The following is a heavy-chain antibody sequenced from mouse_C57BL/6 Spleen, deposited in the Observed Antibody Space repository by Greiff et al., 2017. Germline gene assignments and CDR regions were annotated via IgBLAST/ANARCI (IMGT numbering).Heavy chain of an antibody. D-gene: IGHD2-4*01. CDR1: GYSFTDYN. CDR2: INPNYGTT. Sequence: VQLKESGPELVKPGASVKISCKASGYSFTDYNMNWVKPSNGKSLEWIGVINPNYGTTSYNQKFKGKATLTVDQSSSTAYMQLNSLTSEDSAVYYCAREDYYDYGGFAYWGQGTLVTVSA. V-gene: IGHV1-39*01. J-gene: IGHJ3*01. CDR3: AREDYYDYGGFAY.